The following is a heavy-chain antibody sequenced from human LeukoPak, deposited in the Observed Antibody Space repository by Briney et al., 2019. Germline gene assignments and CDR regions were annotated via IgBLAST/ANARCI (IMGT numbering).Heavy chain of an antibody. J-gene: IGHJ4*02. CDR1: GGTFSSHA. V-gene: IGHV1-69*01. CDR3: ARAFSPGYSSGWYAAAY. CDR2: IIPIFGTA. D-gene: IGHD6-19*01. Sequence: SVKVSCKASGGTFSSHAISWVRQAPGQGLEWMGGIIPIFGTANYAQKFQGRVTITADESTSTAYMELSSLGSEDTAVYYCARAFSPGYSSGWYAAAYWGQGTLVTVSS.